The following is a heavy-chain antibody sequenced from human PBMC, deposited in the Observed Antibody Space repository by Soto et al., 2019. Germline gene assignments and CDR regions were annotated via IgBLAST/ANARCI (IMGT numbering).Heavy chain of an antibody. V-gene: IGHV1-18*01. J-gene: IGHJ4*02. CDR1: GYTFTSYG. CDR2: ISAYNGNT. Sequence: ASVKVSCKASGYTFTSYGISWVRQAPGQGLEWMGWISAYNGNTNYAQKLQGRVTMTTDTSTSTAYMELRSLRSDDTAVYYCARADMVYAMIVAFYFDYWGQGTLVTVSS. D-gene: IGHD2-8*01. CDR3: ARADMVYAMIVAFYFDY.